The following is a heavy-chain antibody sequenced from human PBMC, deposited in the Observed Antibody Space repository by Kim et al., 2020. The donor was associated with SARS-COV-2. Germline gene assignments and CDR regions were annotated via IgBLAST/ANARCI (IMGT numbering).Heavy chain of an antibody. CDR1: GYTLTELS. CDR3: ATDYPPYLLPRHYYGMDV. J-gene: IGHJ6*02. V-gene: IGHV1-24*01. Sequence: ASVKVSCTVSGYTLTELSMHWVRQAPGKGLEWMGGFDPEDGETIYAQKFQGRVTMTEDTSTDTAYMELSSLRSEDTAVYYCATDYPPYLLPRHYYGMDVWGQGTTVTVSS. D-gene: IGHD2-15*01. CDR2: FDPEDGET.